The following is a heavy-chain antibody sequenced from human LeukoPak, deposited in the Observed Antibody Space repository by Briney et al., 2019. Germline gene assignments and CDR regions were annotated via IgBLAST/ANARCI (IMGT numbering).Heavy chain of an antibody. CDR2: ISAYNGNT. D-gene: IGHD3-3*01. CDR3: ARVHYDFWSGYYSREDYFDY. CDR1: GYTFTSYG. V-gene: IGHV1-18*01. Sequence: ASVKVSCKASGYTFTSYGISWVRQAPGQGLEWMGWISAYNGNTNYAQKLQGRVTMTTDTSTSTAYMELRSLRSEDTAVYYCARVHYDFWSGYYSREDYFDYWGQGTLVTVSS. J-gene: IGHJ4*02.